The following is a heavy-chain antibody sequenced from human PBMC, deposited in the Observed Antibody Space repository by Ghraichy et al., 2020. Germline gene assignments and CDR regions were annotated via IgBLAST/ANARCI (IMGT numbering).Heavy chain of an antibody. D-gene: IGHD3-10*01. CDR2: ISYDVTNK. CDR1: GFTFSNYA. J-gene: IGHJ6*02. CDR3: ARDPRGVRGAFGMDV. Sequence: GESLRLSCAASGFTFSNYAMHWVRQAPGKGLGWVAVISYDVTNKYYADSVKGRFTISRDNSKNTLYLQMNSLRPEDTAVYYCARDPRGVRGAFGMDVWGQGTTVTVSS. V-gene: IGHV3-30*04.